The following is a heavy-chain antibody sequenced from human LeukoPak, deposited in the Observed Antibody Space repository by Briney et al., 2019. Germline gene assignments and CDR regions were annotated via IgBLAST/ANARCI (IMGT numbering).Heavy chain of an antibody. CDR1: GITSSNYN. CDR3: ARDPYNGAYSEGYYYYYMDV. CDR2: ITSSSSYT. Sequence: PGGSLRLSCAAPGITSSNYNMNWVRQAPGKGLEWISAITSSSSYTFYADSVKGRFTISRDNAQNSLYLQMNSLRVEDTAIYYCARDPYNGAYSEGYYYYYMDVWGKGTTVTVSS. V-gene: IGHV3-21*01. J-gene: IGHJ6*03. D-gene: IGHD1-1*01.